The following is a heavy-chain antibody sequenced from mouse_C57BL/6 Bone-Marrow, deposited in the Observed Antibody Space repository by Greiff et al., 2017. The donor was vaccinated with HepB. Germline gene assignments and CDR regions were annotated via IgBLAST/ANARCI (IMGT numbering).Heavy chain of an antibody. CDR2: IRLKSDNYAT. CDR3: TGDPTIPSYWHFDV. V-gene: IGHV6-3*01. CDR1: GFTFSNYW. D-gene: IGHD2-10*01. J-gene: IGHJ1*03. Sequence: EVKLVESGGGLVQPGGSMKLSCVASGFTFSNYWMNWVRQSPEKGLEWVAQIRLKSDNYATHYAESVKGRFTISRDDSKSSVYLQMNNLRAEDTGIYYCTGDPTIPSYWHFDVWGTGTTVTVSS.